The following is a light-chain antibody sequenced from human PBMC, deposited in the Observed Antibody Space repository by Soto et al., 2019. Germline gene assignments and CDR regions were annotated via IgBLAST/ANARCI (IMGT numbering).Light chain of an antibody. CDR3: QQYGSATKT. J-gene: IGKJ5*01. V-gene: IGKV3-20*01. Sequence: EIVMTQSPVTLSVSPGERATLSCRASQSASSSYLAWYQQKPGQAPRLLLDGASSRATGSPDRFSGSGSGTDFTLTISRLEPEDFAVYSCQQYGSATKTF. CDR1: QSASSSY. CDR2: GAS.